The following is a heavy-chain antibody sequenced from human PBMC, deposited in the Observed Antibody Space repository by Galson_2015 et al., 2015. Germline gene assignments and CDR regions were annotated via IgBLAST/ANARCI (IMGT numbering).Heavy chain of an antibody. CDR3: AKPHAQGIIVVVVAAPFDY. D-gene: IGHD2-15*01. CDR1: GSTFSSYA. Sequence: SLRLSCAASGSTFSSYAMSWVRQAPGKGLEWVSAISGSGGSTYYADSVKGRFTISRDNSKNTLYLQMNSLRAEDTAVYYCAKPHAQGIIVVVVAAPFDYWGQGTLVTVSS. CDR2: ISGSGGST. J-gene: IGHJ4*02. V-gene: IGHV3-23*01.